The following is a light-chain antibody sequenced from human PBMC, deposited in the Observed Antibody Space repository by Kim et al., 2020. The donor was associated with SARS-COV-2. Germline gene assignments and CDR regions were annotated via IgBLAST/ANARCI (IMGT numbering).Light chain of an antibody. CDR1: HMVTKNA. V-gene: IGKV3-20*01. CDR3: QQNANSPQVT. J-gene: IGKJ5*01. CDR2: GAA. Sequence: RGERTNLTCRASHMVTKNALAWYHQKRGRAPRLLIYGAASRASGIPDRISGSGSGTEFTLTISRLEPDDFAVYYCQQNANSPQVTFGQGTRLEIK.